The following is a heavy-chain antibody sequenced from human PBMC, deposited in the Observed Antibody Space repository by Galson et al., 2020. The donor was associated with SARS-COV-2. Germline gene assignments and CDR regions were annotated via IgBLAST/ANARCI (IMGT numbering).Heavy chain of an antibody. CDR2: ISSSGSTI. D-gene: IGHD2-15*01. CDR3: ARDLQTCSGGSCTTGYYYYGMDV. J-gene: IGHJ6*02. CDR1: GFTFRDYY. V-gene: IGHV3-11*01. Sequence: GGSLRLSCTASGFTFRDYYMSWIRQAPGKELEWVSYISSSGSTIYYADSVKGRFTISRDNAKNSLYLQMNSLRAEDTAVYYCARDLQTCSGGSCTTGYYYYGMDVWGQGTTVTVSS.